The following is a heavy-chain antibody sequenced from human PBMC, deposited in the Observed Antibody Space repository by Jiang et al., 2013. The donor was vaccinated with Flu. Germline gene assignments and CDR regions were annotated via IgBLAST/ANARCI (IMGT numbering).Heavy chain of an antibody. J-gene: IGHJ3*02. D-gene: IGHD2-2*01. V-gene: IGHV1-18*04. CDR1: GYTFTSYG. Sequence: GAEVKKPGASVKVSCKASGYTFTSYGISWVRQAPGQGLEWMGWISAYNGNTNYAQKLQGRVTMTTDTSTSTAYMELRSLRSDDTAVYYCARVRRGRYQLLRRTDAFDIWGKGQVVTVSS. CDR3: ARVRRGRYQLLRRTDAFDI. CDR2: ISAYNGNT.